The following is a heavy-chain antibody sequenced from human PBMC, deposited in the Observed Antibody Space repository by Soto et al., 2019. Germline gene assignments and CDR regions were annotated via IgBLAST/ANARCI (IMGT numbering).Heavy chain of an antibody. CDR2: FYLDDDN. CDR3: AYRVTDRTYWHVGYFAP. J-gene: IGHJ5*02. V-gene: IGHV2-5*02. Sequence: QITLKESGPTLVEPTETLTLTCSFSGFSLTTSGVGGGWLLPAQGTALECLGTFYLDDDNRYNPSLKNRLTIIKDTSKNRVVLSMTYMEPADTATYFCAYRVTDRTYWHVGYFAPWGQGTLDTVS. CDR1: GFSLTTSGVG. D-gene: IGHD5-12*01.